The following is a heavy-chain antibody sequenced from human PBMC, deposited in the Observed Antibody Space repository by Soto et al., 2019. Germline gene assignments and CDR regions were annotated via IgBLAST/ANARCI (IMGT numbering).Heavy chain of an antibody. CDR3: TRDPRNYYDSIGSANWFDP. Sequence: LRLSCAASGFTFSGSAMHWVRQASGKGLEWVGRIRSKSNSYATAYAASVKGRFTISRDDSKDTAYLQMNSLKTEDTAVYYCTRDPRNYYDSIGSANWFDPWGQGTLVTVSS. CDR2: IRSKSNSYAT. D-gene: IGHD3-22*01. J-gene: IGHJ5*02. V-gene: IGHV3-73*01. CDR1: GFTFSGSA.